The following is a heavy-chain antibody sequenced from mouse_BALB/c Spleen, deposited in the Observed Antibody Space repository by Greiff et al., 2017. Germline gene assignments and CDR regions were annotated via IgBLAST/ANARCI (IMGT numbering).Heavy chain of an antibody. Sequence: QVQLQQSGPELVKPGASVRISCKASGYTFTSYYIHWVKQRPGQGLEWIGWIYPGNVNTKYNEKFKGKATLTADKSSSTAYMQLSSLTSEDSAVYFCARGTGRRYFDYWGQGTTLTVSS. J-gene: IGHJ2*01. D-gene: IGHD4-1*01. CDR2: IYPGNVNT. V-gene: IGHV1S56*01. CDR1: GYTFTSYY. CDR3: ARGTGRRYFDY.